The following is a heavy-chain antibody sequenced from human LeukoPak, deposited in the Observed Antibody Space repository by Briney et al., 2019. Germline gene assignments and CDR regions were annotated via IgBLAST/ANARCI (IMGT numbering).Heavy chain of an antibody. CDR2: ISHRGGS. D-gene: IGHD3-22*01. J-gene: IGHJ4*02. CDR1: GYSLSSGFF. CDR3: ARAQDFSDSSGPNYLDF. Sequence: SETLSLTCTVSGYSLSSGFFCDWIRQSPGKGLEWIGSISHRGGSYHNPSLKSRVTISVDTSENQFSLKLLSVTAADTAVYYCARAQDFSDSSGPNYLDFWGQGILVTVSS. V-gene: IGHV4-38-2*02.